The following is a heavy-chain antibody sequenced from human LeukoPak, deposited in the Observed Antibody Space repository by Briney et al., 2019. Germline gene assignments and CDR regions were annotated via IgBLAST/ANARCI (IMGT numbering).Heavy chain of an antibody. Sequence: GESLKISCKGSGYSFTSYWIGWVRQMPGKGLEWMGIIYPGDPDTRYSPSFQGQVTISADKSISTAYLQWSSLKASDTAMYYCASWSNVKDSSSWYRPIDYWGQGTLVTVSS. CDR3: ASWSNVKDSSSWYRPIDY. CDR1: GYSFTSYW. J-gene: IGHJ4*02. D-gene: IGHD6-13*01. V-gene: IGHV5-51*01. CDR2: IYPGDPDT.